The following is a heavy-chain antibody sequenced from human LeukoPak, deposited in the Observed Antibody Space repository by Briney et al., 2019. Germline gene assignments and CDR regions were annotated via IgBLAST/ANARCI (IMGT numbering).Heavy chain of an antibody. CDR3: AREYYSALGRAFNI. CDR1: GGSISSSSYY. V-gene: IGHV4-39*07. D-gene: IGHD4-11*01. CDR2: IYYSGST. J-gene: IGHJ3*02. Sequence: SETLSLTCTVSGGSISSSSYYWGWIREPPGKGLEWIGSIYYSGSTYYNPSLKSRVTISVDTSKNQFSLNLRFVTAADTAVYYCAREYYSALGRAFNIWGQGTMVTVSS.